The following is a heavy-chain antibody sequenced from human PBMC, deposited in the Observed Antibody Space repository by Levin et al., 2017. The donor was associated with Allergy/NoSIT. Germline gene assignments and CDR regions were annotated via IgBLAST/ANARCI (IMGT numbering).Heavy chain of an antibody. CDR2: IKQDGSEK. CDR3: ARGRPGLRWLAPMGNRHYFDY. V-gene: IGHV3-7*04. Sequence: PGGSLRLSCAASGFTFSSYWMSWVRQAPGKGLEWVANIKQDGSEKYYVDSVKGRFTISRDNAKNSLYLQMNSLRAEDTAVYYCARGRPGLRWLAPMGNRHYFDYWGQGTLVTVSS. CDR1: GFTFSSYW. D-gene: IGHD4-23*01. J-gene: IGHJ4*02.